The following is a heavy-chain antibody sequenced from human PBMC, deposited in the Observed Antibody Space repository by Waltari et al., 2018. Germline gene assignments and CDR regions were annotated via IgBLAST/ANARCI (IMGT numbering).Heavy chain of an antibody. D-gene: IGHD2-21*01. Sequence: QVQLQQWGAGLLKPSETLSLTCAVYGGSFSGYYWSWIRQPPGKGLEWIGEIIHSGSTNYNPSLKSRVTISVDTSKNQFSLKLSSVTAADTAVYYCARLSRGAYCGGDCSRRAFDIWGQGTMVTVSS. J-gene: IGHJ3*02. CDR3: ARLSRGAYCGGDCSRRAFDI. V-gene: IGHV4-34*12. CDR2: IIHSGST. CDR1: GGSFSGYY.